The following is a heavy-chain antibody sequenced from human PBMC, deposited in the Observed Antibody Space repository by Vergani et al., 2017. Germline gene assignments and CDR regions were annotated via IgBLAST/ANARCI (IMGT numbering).Heavy chain of an antibody. D-gene: IGHD3-10*01. CDR3: ARHRGSGGFFPSSYFYGRDV. Sequence: QVQLQESGPGLVKPSETLTLTCDVSDSSIMTNPYWGWFRQSPGKGLEWIGCIHHSGATHYNSSLKSRVSISIVSSSKFSLSLTSVTAADTAIYYCARHRGSGGFFPSSYFYGRDVWGHGTTVTVSS. CDR1: DSSIMTNPY. J-gene: IGHJ6*02. V-gene: IGHV4-38-2*01. CDR2: IHHSGAT.